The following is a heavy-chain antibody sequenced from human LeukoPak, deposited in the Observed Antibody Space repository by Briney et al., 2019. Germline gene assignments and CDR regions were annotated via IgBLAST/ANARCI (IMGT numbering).Heavy chain of an antibody. D-gene: IGHD6-6*01. Sequence: PSETLSLTCTVSGGSISSSSYYWGWIRQPPGKGLEWIGSIYYSGSTYYNPSLKSRVTISVDTSKNQFSLKLSSVTAADTAMYYCAMPSSIAARLSAFDIWGQGTMVTVSS. J-gene: IGHJ3*02. V-gene: IGHV4-39*07. CDR1: GGSISSSSYY. CDR3: AMPSSIAARLSAFDI. CDR2: IYYSGST.